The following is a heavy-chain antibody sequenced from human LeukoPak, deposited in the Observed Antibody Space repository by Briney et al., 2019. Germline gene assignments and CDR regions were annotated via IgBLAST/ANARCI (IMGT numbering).Heavy chain of an antibody. CDR2: INPNSGGT. CDR1: GYTFTGYY. J-gene: IGHJ4*02. V-gene: IGHV1-2*02. CDR3: ARGYCSSTSCYVGSGDFDY. D-gene: IGHD2-2*01. Sequence: ASVKVSCKASGYTFTGYYMHWVRQAPGQGLEWMGWINPNSGGTSYAQKFQGRVTMTRDTSTSTVYMELSSLRSEDTAVYYCARGYCSSTSCYVGSGDFDYWGQGTLVTVSS.